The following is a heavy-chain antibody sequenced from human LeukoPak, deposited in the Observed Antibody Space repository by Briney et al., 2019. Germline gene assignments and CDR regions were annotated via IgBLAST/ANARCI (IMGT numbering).Heavy chain of an antibody. D-gene: IGHD3-10*01. J-gene: IGHJ5*02. CDR3: ARDSDYYGSLRPNWFDP. Sequence: SVKVSCKASGGTFSSYAISWVRQAPGQGLEWMGGIIPIFGTANYAQKFQGRVTITADKSTSTAYMELSSLRSEDTAVYYCARDSDYYGSLRPNWFDPWGQGTLVTVSS. CDR2: IIPIFGTA. CDR1: GGTFSSYA. V-gene: IGHV1-69*06.